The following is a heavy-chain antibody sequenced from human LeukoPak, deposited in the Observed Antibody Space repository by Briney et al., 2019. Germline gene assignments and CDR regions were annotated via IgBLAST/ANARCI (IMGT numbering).Heavy chain of an antibody. J-gene: IGHJ4*02. CDR3: ARDGEHIAAAGTNLDY. Sequence: ASVKVSCTASGYTFTGYYMHWVRQAPGQGLEWMGWINPNSGGTNYAQKFQGRVTMTRDTSISTAYMELSRLRSDDTAVYYCARDGEHIAAAGTNLDYWGQGTLVTVSS. V-gene: IGHV1-2*02. CDR1: GYTFTGYY. CDR2: INPNSGGT. D-gene: IGHD6-13*01.